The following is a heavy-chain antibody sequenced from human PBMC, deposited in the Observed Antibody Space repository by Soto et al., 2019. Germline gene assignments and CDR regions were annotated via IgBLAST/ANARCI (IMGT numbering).Heavy chain of an antibody. V-gene: IGHV3-73*01. CDR2: IRSKANSYAT. J-gene: IGHJ6*03. D-gene: IGHD3-16*01. CDR1: GFTFSGSA. CDR3: TRLSRLDYYYYYYMDV. Sequence: EVQLVESGGGLVQPGGSLKLSCAASGFTFSGSAMHWVRQASGKGLEWFGRIRSKANSYATAYAASVKGRFTISRDDSKNTAYLQMNSLKTEDTAVYYCTRLSRLDYYYYYYMDVWGKGTTVTVSS.